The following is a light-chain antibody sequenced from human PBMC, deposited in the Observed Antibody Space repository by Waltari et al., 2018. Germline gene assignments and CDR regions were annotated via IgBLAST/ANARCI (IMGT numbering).Light chain of an antibody. CDR3: QSSDSSLRAV. J-gene: IGLJ2*01. CDR2: GTT. Sequence: QSVLTQPPSVSGAPGQRISISCTGNSSNIGAGSDVHWYQQLPGAAPKLLIYGTTNRPSGVPDRFSGSKSGSSASLAITGLRPEDEADYYCQSSDSSLRAVFGGGTKVTVL. V-gene: IGLV1-40*01. CDR1: SSNIGAGSD.